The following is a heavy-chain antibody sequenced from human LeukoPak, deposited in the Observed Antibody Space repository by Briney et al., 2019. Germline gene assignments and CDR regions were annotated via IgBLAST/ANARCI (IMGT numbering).Heavy chain of an antibody. Sequence: GGSLRLSCAASGFTFSSYGMHWVRQAPGKGLEWVAVIWYDGSNKYYADSVKGRFTISRDNSKNTLYLQMNSLRAEDTAVYYCARGTMVRGVHLQLFDYWGQGTLVTVSS. D-gene: IGHD3-10*01. CDR3: ARGTMVRGVHLQLFDY. J-gene: IGHJ4*02. CDR1: GFTFSSYG. CDR2: IWYDGSNK. V-gene: IGHV3-33*01.